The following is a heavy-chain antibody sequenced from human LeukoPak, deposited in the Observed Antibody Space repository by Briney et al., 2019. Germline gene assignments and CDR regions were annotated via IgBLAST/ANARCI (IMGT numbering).Heavy chain of an antibody. D-gene: IGHD4-17*01. CDR2: IIPIFGTA. J-gene: IGHJ4*02. V-gene: IGHV1-69*13. CDR1: GGTFSSYA. CDR3: ASRLDYGDYGVFDY. Sequence: ASVKVSCKASGGTFSSYAISWVRQAPGQGLERMGGIIPIFGTANYAQKFQGRVTITADESTSTAYMELSSLRSEDTAVYYCASRLDYGDYGVFDYWGQGTLVTVSS.